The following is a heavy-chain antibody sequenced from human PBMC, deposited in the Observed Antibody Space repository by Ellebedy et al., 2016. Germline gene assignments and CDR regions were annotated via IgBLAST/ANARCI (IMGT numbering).Heavy chain of an antibody. CDR3: ARGYVIAVAAHLDY. J-gene: IGHJ4*02. CDR1: GFTFSSYG. CDR2: ISYDGSNK. V-gene: IGHV3-30*03. Sequence: GGSLRLSCAASGFTFSSYGMHWVRQAPGKGLEWVAVISYDGSNKYYADSVKGRFTISRDNSKSTLYLQMNSLRAEDTAVYYCARGYVIAVAAHLDYWGQGTLVTVSS. D-gene: IGHD6-19*01.